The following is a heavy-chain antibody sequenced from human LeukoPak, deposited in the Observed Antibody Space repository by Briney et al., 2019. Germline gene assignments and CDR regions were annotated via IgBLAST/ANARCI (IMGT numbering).Heavy chain of an antibody. CDR1: GFTFSDYY. J-gene: IGHJ4*02. CDR2: ISSSGNTI. Sequence: GGSLRLSCAASGFTFSDYYMSWIRQAPGKGLEWVSYISSSGNTIYYADSVKGRFTISRDNAKNSLYLQMNSLRAEDTAVYYCASSRSPYLFDYWGQGTLVTVSS. CDR3: ASSRSPYLFDY. D-gene: IGHD6-6*01. V-gene: IGHV3-11*04.